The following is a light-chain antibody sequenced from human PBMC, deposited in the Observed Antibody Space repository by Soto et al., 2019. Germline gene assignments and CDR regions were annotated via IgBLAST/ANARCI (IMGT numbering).Light chain of an antibody. CDR1: QAISNA. CDR3: LQHNTYPWT. V-gene: IGKV1-17*01. Sequence: DIQMTQSPSSRSASEGDRVTITCRASQAISNALVWFQQKPGKAPKRLIYAASSLQSGVPSRFSGSGSETEFTLTISSLQPEDFATYYCLQHNTYPWTFGQGTKVEIK. J-gene: IGKJ1*01. CDR2: AAS.